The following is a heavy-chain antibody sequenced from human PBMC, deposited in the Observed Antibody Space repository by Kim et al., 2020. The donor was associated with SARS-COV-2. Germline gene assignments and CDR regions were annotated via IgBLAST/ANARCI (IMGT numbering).Heavy chain of an antibody. CDR3: ARETTGTFDI. CDR2: ST. D-gene: IGHD1-1*01. V-gene: IGHV4-31*02. Sequence: STYYHTALTSRGTISLETSKNQVSLKLSSVTAADTAVYYCARETTGTFDIWGQGTMVTVSS. J-gene: IGHJ3*02.